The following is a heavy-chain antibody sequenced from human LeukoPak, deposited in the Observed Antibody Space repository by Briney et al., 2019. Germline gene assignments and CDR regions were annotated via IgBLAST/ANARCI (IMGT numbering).Heavy chain of an antibody. V-gene: IGHV3-23*01. CDR3: AIPPYPRPMIVVP. CDR2: ISGSGGST. Sequence: RPGGSLRLSCAASGFTFSSYAMSWVSQAPGKGLEWASAISGSGGSTYYADSVKGRFTISRDNSKNTLYLQMNSLRAEDTAVYYCAIPPYPRPMIVVPWGQGTLVTVSS. J-gene: IGHJ5*02. CDR1: GFTFSSYA. D-gene: IGHD3-22*01.